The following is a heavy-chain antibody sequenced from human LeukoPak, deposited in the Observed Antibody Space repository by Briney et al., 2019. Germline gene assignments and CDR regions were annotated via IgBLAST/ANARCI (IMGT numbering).Heavy chain of an antibody. CDR3: ARDLYGEFQH. J-gene: IGHJ1*01. D-gene: IGHD3-16*01. V-gene: IGHV3-11*01. Sequence: GGSLRLSCAASGFNFGDYYMSWIRQAPGKGLEWVSYISSSGSTISYTDSVKGRFSISRDNAKNLLYLQMNSLRAEDTAVYYCARDLYGEFQHWGQGTLVTVSS. CDR2: ISSSGSTI. CDR1: GFNFGDYY.